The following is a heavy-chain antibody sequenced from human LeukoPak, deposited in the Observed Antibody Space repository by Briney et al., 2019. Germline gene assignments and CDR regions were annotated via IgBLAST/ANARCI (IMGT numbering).Heavy chain of an antibody. CDR1: GFSFISFA. D-gene: IGHD3-22*01. CDR2: ISSNGGST. V-gene: IGHV3-64D*08. CDR3: MKGSSYYYDTSGYRLEH. Sequence: GGSLRLSCSASGFSFISFAMHWVRQAPGKGLEYVSAISSNGGSTYYADSVRGRFTISRDNSKNTLYLQMSSLRAEDTAVYYCMKGSSYYYDTSGYRLEHWGQGTLVTVSS. J-gene: IGHJ4*02.